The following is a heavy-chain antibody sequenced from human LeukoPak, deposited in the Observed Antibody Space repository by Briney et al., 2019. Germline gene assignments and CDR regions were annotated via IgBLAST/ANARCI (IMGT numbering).Heavy chain of an antibody. Sequence: GGPLRLSCAASGFIFNKAWMNWVRQAPGKGPEWVGRIKSNNDGGTTDYASPVEGRFIISRDNSKNTIYLQMNRLIIDDTAIYYCTPVMVEDRGFWGQGTLVTVSS. CDR1: GFIFNKAW. V-gene: IGHV3-15*01. CDR2: IKSNNDGGTT. J-gene: IGHJ4*02. D-gene: IGHD2-21*01. CDR3: TPVMVEDRGF.